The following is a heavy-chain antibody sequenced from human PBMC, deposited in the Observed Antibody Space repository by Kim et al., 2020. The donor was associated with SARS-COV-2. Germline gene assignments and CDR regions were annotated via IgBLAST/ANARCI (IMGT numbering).Heavy chain of an antibody. CDR3: AKDFWSGNGIYDPFDI. CDR2: IGGGGSDT. CDR1: GFTFGNYA. D-gene: IGHD3-3*01. J-gene: IGHJ3*02. Sequence: GGSLRLSCVASGFTFGNYAMNWVRQAPGKGPEWVSHIGGGGSDTDYAESVKGRFTISRDNSKNTVDLQMNNLRVEDTAIYYCAKDFWSGNGIYDPFDIWGQGKVVTVSS. V-gene: IGHV3-23*01.